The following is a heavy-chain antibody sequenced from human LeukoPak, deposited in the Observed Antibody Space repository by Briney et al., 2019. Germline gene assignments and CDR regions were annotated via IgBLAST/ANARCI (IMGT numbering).Heavy chain of an antibody. CDR2: ISGSAGST. J-gene: IGHJ4*02. CDR3: ARDFGSGSYYNPPGLGFDY. D-gene: IGHD3-10*01. Sequence: GGSLRLSCAASGFTFSNYGMSWVRQAPGKGLEWVSAISGSAGSTSYADSVKGRFVISRDNSKNTLYLQMNSLRAEDTAVYYCARDFGSGSYYNPPGLGFDYWGQGTLVTVSS. CDR1: GFTFSNYG. V-gene: IGHV3-23*01.